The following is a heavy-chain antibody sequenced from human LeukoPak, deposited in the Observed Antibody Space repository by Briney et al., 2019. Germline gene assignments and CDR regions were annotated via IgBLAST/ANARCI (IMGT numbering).Heavy chain of an antibody. CDR1: GGSISSYY. CDR2: VYNSGST. Sequence: SETLSLTCTVSGGSISSYYWSWIRQPPGKGLEWLGYVYNSGSTHYNPSLKSRITISADTSKNQFSLSLTSVTAADTAVYYCARDTVDYYDSSGYYYPFDYWGQGTLVTVSS. J-gene: IGHJ4*02. V-gene: IGHV4-59*01. D-gene: IGHD3-22*01. CDR3: ARDTVDYYDSSGYYYPFDY.